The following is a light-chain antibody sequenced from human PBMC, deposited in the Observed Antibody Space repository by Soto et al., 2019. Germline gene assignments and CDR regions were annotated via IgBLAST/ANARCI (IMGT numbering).Light chain of an antibody. Sequence: DIRITHSPSTLSASVGDRVTSTCRASQSISSWLAWYQQKPGKAPELLIYAASTLQSGVPSRFSGSGSGTEFTLTISSLQPDDFATYYCQNYNSYSEEFGQGTKVDIK. J-gene: IGKJ1*01. CDR3: QNYNSYSEE. CDR1: QSISSW. CDR2: AAS. V-gene: IGKV1-5*01.